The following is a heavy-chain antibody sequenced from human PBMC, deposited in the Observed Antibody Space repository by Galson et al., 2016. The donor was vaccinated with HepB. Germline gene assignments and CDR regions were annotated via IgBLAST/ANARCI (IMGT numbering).Heavy chain of an antibody. V-gene: IGHV3-21*06. J-gene: IGHJ4*02. Sequence: SLRLSCAASGFTFSTYSMSWVRQAPGRGLEWVSSISSSGIYIYYTDSVKGRFTISRDNAKNSLYLQMNSLRVEDTAVYYCASDYGGSYPFDSWGQGTLVTVSS. CDR3: ASDYGGSYPFDS. CDR2: ISSSGIYI. CDR1: GFTFSTYS. D-gene: IGHD1-26*01.